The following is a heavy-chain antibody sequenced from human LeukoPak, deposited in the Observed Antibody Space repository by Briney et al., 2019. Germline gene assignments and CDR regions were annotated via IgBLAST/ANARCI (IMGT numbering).Heavy chain of an antibody. Sequence: GESLQISCKGSGYSFTSYWIGWVRQMPGKGLEWMGIIYPGDSDTRYSPSFQGQVTISADKSISTAYLQWSSLQASDTAMYYCARRLCSSSCYMEYWGQGTLITVSS. CDR3: ARRLCSSSCYMEY. V-gene: IGHV5-51*01. D-gene: IGHD2-2*02. CDR2: IYPGDSDT. CDR1: GYSFTSYW. J-gene: IGHJ4*02.